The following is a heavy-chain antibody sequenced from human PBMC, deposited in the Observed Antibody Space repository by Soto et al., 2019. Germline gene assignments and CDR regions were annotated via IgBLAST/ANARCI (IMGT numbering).Heavy chain of an antibody. Sequence: PSETLSLTCTVSGGSISSGGYYWSWIRQHPGKGLEWIGYIYYSGSTYYNPSLKSRVTISVDTSKNRFSLKLSSVTAADTAVYYCASSGKRYFDYWGQGTLVTVSS. V-gene: IGHV4-31*03. CDR3: ASSGKRYFDY. J-gene: IGHJ4*02. CDR2: IYYSGST. CDR1: GGSISSGGYY.